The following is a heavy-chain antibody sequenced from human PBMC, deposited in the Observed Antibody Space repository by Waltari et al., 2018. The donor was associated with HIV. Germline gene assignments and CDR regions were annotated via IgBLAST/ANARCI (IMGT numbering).Heavy chain of an antibody. CDR3: AIKVFEPVCGTVYHFDN. Sequence: QVQLVESGGGVVQPGTSLRLSCVTSGLSFSDDGMHWVRQAPGQGLEVVVFILDYGRKQFYAASVMGRFTISRGFSKKTLFLQMNSVRGEDTAVYYCAIKVFEPVCGTVYHFDNWGQGTLVTVSS. V-gene: IGHV3-33*01. CDR2: ILDYGRKQ. J-gene: IGHJ4*02. D-gene: IGHD6-19*01. CDR1: GLSFSDDG.